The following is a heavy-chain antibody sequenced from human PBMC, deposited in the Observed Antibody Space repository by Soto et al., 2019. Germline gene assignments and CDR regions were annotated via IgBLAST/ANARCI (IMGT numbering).Heavy chain of an antibody. CDR2: INAGNGNT. CDR1: GYTFNSYA. Sequence: GASVKVSCKAPGYTFNSYAMHWVRQAPGQRLEWMGWINAGNGNTKYSQKFQGRVTITRDTSASTAYMELSSLRSEDTAVYYCARDYDFWSGYYPYYYYYGMDVWGQGTTVTVSS. V-gene: IGHV1-3*01. CDR3: ARDYDFWSGYYPYYYYYGMDV. J-gene: IGHJ6*02. D-gene: IGHD3-3*01.